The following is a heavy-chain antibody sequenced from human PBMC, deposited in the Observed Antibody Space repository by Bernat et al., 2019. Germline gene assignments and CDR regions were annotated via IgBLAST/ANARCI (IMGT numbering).Heavy chain of an antibody. CDR1: GFTFSSYA. CDR3: ARDRGIAPFDY. CDR2: ISYDGSNK. D-gene: IGHD6-13*01. V-gene: IGHV3-30*01. J-gene: IGHJ4*02. Sequence: QVQLVESGGGVVQPGRSLRLSCAASGFTFSSYAMHWVRQAPGKGLEWVAVISYDGSNKYYVDSVKGRFTISRDNSKNTLYLQMNSLRAEDTAVYYCARDRGIAPFDYWGQGTLVTVSS.